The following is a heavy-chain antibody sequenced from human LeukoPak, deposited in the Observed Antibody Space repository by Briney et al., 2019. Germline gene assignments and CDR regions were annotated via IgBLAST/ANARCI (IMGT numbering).Heavy chain of an antibody. J-gene: IGHJ4*02. CDR2: ISGSGGST. CDR1: GFTFTSYA. Sequence: PGGSLRLSCAASGFTFTSYAMSWVRQAPGKGLDWVSAISGSGGSTYYADSVKGRFTISRDNSKNTLYLQMNSLRAEDTAVYYCAKDRKYCSSTSCPFYFDYWGQGTLVTVSS. V-gene: IGHV3-23*01. D-gene: IGHD2-2*01. CDR3: AKDRKYCSSTSCPFYFDY.